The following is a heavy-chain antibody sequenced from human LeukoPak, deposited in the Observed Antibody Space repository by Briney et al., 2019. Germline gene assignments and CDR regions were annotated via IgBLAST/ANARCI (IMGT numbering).Heavy chain of an antibody. V-gene: IGHV3-21*01. CDR1: GFTFSSYS. J-gene: IGHJ3*02. D-gene: IGHD6-19*01. CDR2: ISSSSSYI. CDR3: ARDVSTGIAVAPDAFDI. Sequence: GGSLRLSCAASGFTFSSYSMNWVRQAPGKGLEWVSSISSSSSYIYYADSVKGRFTISRDNAKNSLYLQMNSLRAEDTAVYYCARDVSTGIAVAPDAFDIWGQGTMVTVSS.